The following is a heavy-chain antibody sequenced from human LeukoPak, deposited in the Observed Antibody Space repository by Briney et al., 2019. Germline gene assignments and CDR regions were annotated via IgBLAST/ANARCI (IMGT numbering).Heavy chain of an antibody. D-gene: IGHD6-13*01. Sequence: ASVKVSCKASGYTFTSYHMHWVRRAPGQGLEIMGILNPSGGSTTYAQKFQGRVTMTRDTSTSTVYMELSSLRSEDTAVYYCAKLAAAGTAHYYFDYWGQGTLVTVSS. CDR1: GYTFTSYH. J-gene: IGHJ4*02. CDR2: LNPSGGST. V-gene: IGHV1-46*01. CDR3: AKLAAAGTAHYYFDY.